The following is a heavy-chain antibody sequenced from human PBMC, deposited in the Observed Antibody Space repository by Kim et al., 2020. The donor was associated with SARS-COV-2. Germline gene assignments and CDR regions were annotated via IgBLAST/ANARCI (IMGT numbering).Heavy chain of an antibody. D-gene: IGHD2-21*01. CDR1: GFTFTKVW. V-gene: IGHV3-15*01. CDR2: IRSKADGGKA. Sequence: GGSLRLSCAASGFTFTKVWLSWVRQAPGKGLEWVGRIRSKADGGKADYAAPVKCRFTISRDDSKNTLYLQMNGLRAEATAFYHCTTDYERIGGLCDGETCYPASLWGQGTLVTVSS. CDR3: TTDYERIGGLCDGETCYPASL. J-gene: IGHJ4*02.